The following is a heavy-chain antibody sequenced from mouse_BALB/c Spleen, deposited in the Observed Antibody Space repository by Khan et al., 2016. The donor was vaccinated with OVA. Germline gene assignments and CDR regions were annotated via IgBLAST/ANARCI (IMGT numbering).Heavy chain of an antibody. J-gene: IGHJ3*01. CDR3: ARSYCYGSSAWFGY. V-gene: IGHV1-69*02. D-gene: IGHD1-1*01. Sequence: QVQLQQSGAELVKPGASVKLSCKASGYTFTSFWLHWVKQRPGLGLEWIGEIDPSDNYTNYNQKFKGKATLTLDKSSSTAYMQLSSLTAEDSAGYCLARSYCYGSSAWFGYWGQGTLVTGSA. CDR2: IDPSDNYT. CDR1: GYTFTSFW.